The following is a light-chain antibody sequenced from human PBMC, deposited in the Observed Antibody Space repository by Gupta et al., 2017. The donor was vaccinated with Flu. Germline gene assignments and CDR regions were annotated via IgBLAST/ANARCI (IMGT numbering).Light chain of an antibody. Sequence: HSAMTQPAPVSGSPGQSITISCTGTSSDIGGYNYVSWYQQHPVKAPKLMIYEVSNRPTGVSNRFSGSKSVNTASLTISGLQNEDEADYYCSSYTTISTVVFGGGTNLPVL. CDR1: SSDIGGYNY. V-gene: IGLV2-14*01. CDR3: SSYTTISTVV. CDR2: EVS. J-gene: IGLJ2*01.